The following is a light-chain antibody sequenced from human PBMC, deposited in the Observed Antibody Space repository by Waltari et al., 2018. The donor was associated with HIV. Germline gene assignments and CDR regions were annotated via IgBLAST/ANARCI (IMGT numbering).Light chain of an antibody. CDR3: QQYNDYPPT. CDR2: TAS. J-gene: IGKJ1*01. Sequence: DIQMTQSPSALSAFVGDRVTITCRASQSISSWMAWYQQKPGEAPKLLLYTASSLESGVRSGCSCSGSGTEFTLTIISLQHDALAYYYCQQYNDYPPTFGQGTKVEIK. CDR1: QSISSW. V-gene: IGKV1-5*03.